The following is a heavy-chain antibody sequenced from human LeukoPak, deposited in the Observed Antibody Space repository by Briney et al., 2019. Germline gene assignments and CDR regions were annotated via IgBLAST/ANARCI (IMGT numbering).Heavy chain of an antibody. CDR2: ISSSSSYI. V-gene: IGHV3-21*04. CDR1: GFTFSSYS. D-gene: IGHD2-8*01. CDR3: AKSKSGLGYGHEWFDP. J-gene: IGHJ5*02. Sequence: GGSLRLSCAASGFTFSSYSMNWVRQAPGKGLEWVSSISSSSSYIYYADSVKGRFTISRDNAKNSLYLQMNSLRAEDTAVYYCAKSKSGLGYGHEWFDPWGQGTLVTVSS.